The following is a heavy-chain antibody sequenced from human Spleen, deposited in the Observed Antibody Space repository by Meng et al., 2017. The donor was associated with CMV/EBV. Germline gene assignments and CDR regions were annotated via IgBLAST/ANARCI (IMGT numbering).Heavy chain of an antibody. CDR1: FSTYV. J-gene: IGHJ4*02. D-gene: IGHD3-22*01. CDR3: ARHAEDYYDSRDFSPYAH. V-gene: IGHV1-69*01. CDR2: IIPMFGTT. Sequence: FSTYVFCWGRQAPGQGLEWLGGIIPMFGTTDYAQKFQGRLTIKADDSTRTAYMDLSSLSSEDTAVYYCARHAEDYYDSRDFSPYAHWGQGTLVTVSS.